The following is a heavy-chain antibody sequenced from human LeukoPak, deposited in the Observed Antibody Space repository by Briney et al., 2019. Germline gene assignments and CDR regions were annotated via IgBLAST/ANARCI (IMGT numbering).Heavy chain of an antibody. D-gene: IGHD3-10*01. V-gene: IGHV1-69*05. CDR3: ARGRGRPWFDP. J-gene: IGHJ5*02. Sequence: YALEFQGRVTITTDESTSTAYMELSSLRSEDTAVYYCARGRGRPWFDPWGQGTLVTVSS.